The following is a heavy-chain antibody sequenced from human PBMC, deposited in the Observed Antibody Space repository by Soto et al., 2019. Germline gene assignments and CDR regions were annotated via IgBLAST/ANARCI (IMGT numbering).Heavy chain of an antibody. D-gene: IGHD2-15*01. CDR3: ARQTPDIVVVVAATLFDY. CDR2: IYYSGST. J-gene: IGHJ4*02. V-gene: IGHV4-59*08. Sequence: SETLSLTCTVSGGSISSYYWSWIRQPPGKGLEWIGYIYYSGSTNYNPSLKSRVTISVDTSKNQFSLKLSSVTAADTAVYYCARQTPDIVVVVAATLFDYWGQGTLVTVSS. CDR1: GGSISSYY.